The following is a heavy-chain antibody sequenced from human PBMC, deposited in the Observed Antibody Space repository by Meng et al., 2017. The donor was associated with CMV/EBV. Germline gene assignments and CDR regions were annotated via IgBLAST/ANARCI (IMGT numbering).Heavy chain of an antibody. CDR3: AREPTRLGLHY. CDR1: GFTFSSYG. J-gene: IGHJ4*02. V-gene: IGHV3-30*02. CDR2: IRYDGSNK. Sequence: VWWVGGGGGVGPPGGFLRLSCAASGFTFSSYGMHWVRQAPGKGLEWVEFIRYDGSNKYYADSVKGRFTISRDNSKNTLYLQMNSLRAEDTAVYYCAREPTRLGLHYWGQGTLVTVSS. D-gene: IGHD1-14*01.